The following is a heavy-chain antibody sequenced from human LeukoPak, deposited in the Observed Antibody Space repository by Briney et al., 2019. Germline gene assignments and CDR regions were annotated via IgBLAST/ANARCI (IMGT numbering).Heavy chain of an antibody. CDR2: ISGSGGGT. CDR1: GFTFSSSA. CDR3: GKLFYSSGMYHFDY. D-gene: IGHD3-10*01. Sequence: PGGSLRLSCATSGFTFSSSAMSWVRQPPGKGLAWVSTISGSGGGTYYAESVKGRFTISRDNSKNTLYLQMNSLRAEDTAVFYCGKLFYSSGMYHFDYWGQGTLVTVSS. J-gene: IGHJ4*02. V-gene: IGHV3-23*01.